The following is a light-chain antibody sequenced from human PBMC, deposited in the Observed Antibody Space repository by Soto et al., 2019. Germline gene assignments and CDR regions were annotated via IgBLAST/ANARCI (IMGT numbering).Light chain of an antibody. CDR2: DTS. CDR3: QHRANWPLLV. CDR1: QSFGNY. J-gene: IGKJ4*01. Sequence: EIVLTQSPATLSVYPGEGATLSCRASQSFGNYIAWYQQKPDQVPRLLISDTSNRATGIPARFSGSGSGADFSLVISSLEPEDSAIYYCQHRANWPLLVFGGGTKVEIK. V-gene: IGKV3-11*01.